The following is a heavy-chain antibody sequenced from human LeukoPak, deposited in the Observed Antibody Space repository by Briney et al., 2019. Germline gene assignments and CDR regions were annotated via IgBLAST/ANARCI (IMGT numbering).Heavy chain of an antibody. Sequence: FGPTLVKPTQPPTLTCTFSGFSLSTSGVGVGWIRQPPGKALEWLALIYWDDDKRYSPSLKSRLTITKDTSKNQVVLTMTNMDPVDTATYYCAHGGSDWLSTRYWGQGTLVTVSS. D-gene: IGHD3-9*01. CDR1: GFSLSTSGVG. V-gene: IGHV2-5*02. CDR2: IYWDDDK. CDR3: AHGGSDWLSTRY. J-gene: IGHJ4*02.